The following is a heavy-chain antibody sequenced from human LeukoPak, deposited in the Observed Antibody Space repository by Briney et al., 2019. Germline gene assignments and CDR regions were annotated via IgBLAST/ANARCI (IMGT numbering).Heavy chain of an antibody. D-gene: IGHD2-21*02. J-gene: IGHJ1*01. CDR1: GFTFTNYG. CDR2: SDIGT. Sequence: GGSLRLPCAASGFTFTNYGMSWVRQAPGKGLEWVSTSDIGTYYADSVKGRFTISRDNSKNTLYLQMNSLRAEDTAVYYCASDSYSPEYFQHWGQGTLVTVSS. V-gene: IGHV3-23*01. CDR3: ASDSYSPEYFQH.